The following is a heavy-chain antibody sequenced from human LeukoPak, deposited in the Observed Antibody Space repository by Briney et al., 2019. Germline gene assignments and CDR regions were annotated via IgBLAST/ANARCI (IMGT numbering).Heavy chain of an antibody. Sequence: SETLSLTCTVSGGSISSSSYYWGWIRQPPGKGLEWIGSIYYSGSTYYNPSLKSRVSISIDTSKNQFSLNLSSVTAADTAVYYCARRAVGTFDYWGQGTLVTVSS. D-gene: IGHD6-13*01. V-gene: IGHV4-39*01. J-gene: IGHJ4*02. CDR3: ARRAVGTFDY. CDR1: GGSISSSSYY. CDR2: IYYSGST.